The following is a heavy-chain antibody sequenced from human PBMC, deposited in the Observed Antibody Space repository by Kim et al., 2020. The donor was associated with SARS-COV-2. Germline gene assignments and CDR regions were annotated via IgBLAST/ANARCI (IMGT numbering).Heavy chain of an antibody. CDR2: IKEDGSEK. Sequence: GGSLRLSCVVSGFSFSSNWMSWVRQAPGKGLEWVAKIKEDGSEKYYVNSVEGRFTISRDNGKNSLYLQMNSLSAEDTAVYYCARDRKYSLDYWGQGTLVTVSS. CDR3: ARDRKYSLDY. V-gene: IGHV3-7*01. CDR1: GFSFSSNW. D-gene: IGHD2-15*01. J-gene: IGHJ4*02.